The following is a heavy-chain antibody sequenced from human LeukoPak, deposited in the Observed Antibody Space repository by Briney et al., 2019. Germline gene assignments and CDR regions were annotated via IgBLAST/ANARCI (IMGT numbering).Heavy chain of an antibody. V-gene: IGHV4-61*08. CDR1: GGSISSGGYY. Sequence: SETLSLTCTVSGGSISSGGYYWSWIRQPPGKGLEWIGYIYYSGSTNYNPSLKSRVTISVDTSKNQFSLKLSSVTAADTAVYYCARQIGYSSSWSDYWGQGTLVTVSS. J-gene: IGHJ4*02. D-gene: IGHD6-13*01. CDR3: ARQIGYSSSWSDY. CDR2: IYYSGST.